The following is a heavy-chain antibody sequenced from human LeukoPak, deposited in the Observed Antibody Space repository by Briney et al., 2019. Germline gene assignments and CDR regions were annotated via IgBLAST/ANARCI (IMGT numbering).Heavy chain of an antibody. CDR3: AKDLAAAGGGY. J-gene: IGHJ4*02. D-gene: IGHD6-13*01. V-gene: IGHV3-66*01. CDR2: IYSGGST. Sequence: GGSLRLSCAASGFTVSSNYMSWVRQAPGKGLEWVSVIYSGGSTYYADSVKGRFTISRDNSKNTLYLQMNSLRAEDTAVYYCAKDLAAAGGGYWGQGTLVTVSS. CDR1: GFTVSSNY.